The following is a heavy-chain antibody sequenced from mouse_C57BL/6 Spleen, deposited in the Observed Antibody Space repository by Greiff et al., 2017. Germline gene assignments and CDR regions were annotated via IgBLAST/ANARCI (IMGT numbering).Heavy chain of an antibody. CDR3: ARKGITTVVATQYYYAMDY. Sequence: VKLMESGPGLVQPSQSLSITCTVSGFSLTSYGVHWVRQSPGKGLEWLGVIWSGGSTDYNAAFISRLSISKDNSKSQVFFKMNSLQADDTTIYYCARKGITTVVATQYYYAMDYWGQGTSVTVSS. J-gene: IGHJ4*01. CDR1: GFSLTSYG. CDR2: IWSGGST. D-gene: IGHD1-1*01. V-gene: IGHV2-2*01.